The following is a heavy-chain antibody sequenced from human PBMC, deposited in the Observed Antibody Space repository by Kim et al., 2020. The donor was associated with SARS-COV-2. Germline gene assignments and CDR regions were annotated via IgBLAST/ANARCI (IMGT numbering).Heavy chain of an antibody. D-gene: IGHD2-15*01. CDR1: GGSISSYY. J-gene: IGHJ5*02. CDR3: ASSSGYCSGGSCHTTGWFDP. Sequence: SETLSLTCTVSGGSISSYYWSWIRQPPGKGLEWIGYIYYSGSTNYNPSLKSRVTISVDTSKNQFSLKLSSVTAADTAVYYCASSSGYCSGGSCHTTGWFDPWGQGTLVTVSS. V-gene: IGHV4-59*13. CDR2: IYYSGST.